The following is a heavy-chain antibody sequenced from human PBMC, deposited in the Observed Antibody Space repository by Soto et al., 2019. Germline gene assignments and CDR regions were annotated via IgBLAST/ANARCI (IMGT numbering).Heavy chain of an antibody. V-gene: IGHV3-30-3*01. J-gene: IGHJ5*02. D-gene: IGHD6-6*01. Sequence: TGGSLRLSCAASGFTFSSYAMHWVRQAPGKGLEWVAVISYDGSNKYYADSVKGRFTISRDNSKNTLYLQMNSLRAEDTAVYYCARDRRPYSSSGWFDPWGQGTLVTVS. CDR1: GFTFSSYA. CDR2: ISYDGSNK. CDR3: ARDRRPYSSSGWFDP.